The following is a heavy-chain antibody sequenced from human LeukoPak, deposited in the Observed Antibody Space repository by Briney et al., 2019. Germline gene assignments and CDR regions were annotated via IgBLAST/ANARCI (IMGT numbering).Heavy chain of an antibody. CDR3: ARARGRDCSSTSCYLFDY. CDR1: GYTFTGYY. Sequence: GASVKVSCKASGYTFTGYYMHWVRQAPGQGLEWMGWINPNSGGTNYAQKFQGRVTMTRDTSISTAYMELSRLRSDDTAVYYCARARGRDCSSTSCYLFDYWGQGTLVTVSS. J-gene: IGHJ4*02. CDR2: INPNSGGT. D-gene: IGHD2-2*01. V-gene: IGHV1-2*02.